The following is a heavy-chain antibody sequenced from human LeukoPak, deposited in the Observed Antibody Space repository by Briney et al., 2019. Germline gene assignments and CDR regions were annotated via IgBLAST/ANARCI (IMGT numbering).Heavy chain of an antibody. D-gene: IGHD2-21*01. CDR2: IKQDGSEK. V-gene: IGHV3-7*01. CDR3: ARDPSTVPHSVKWAANWFDP. Sequence: PGGSLRLSCAASGFTFSIYWMNWVRQAPGKGLEWVANIKQDGSEKYYVDSVKGRFTISRDNSKNMLYLQMNSLTPDDTAVYYCARDPSTVPHSVKWAANWFDPWGQGTLVTVSS. CDR1: GFTFSIYW. J-gene: IGHJ5*02.